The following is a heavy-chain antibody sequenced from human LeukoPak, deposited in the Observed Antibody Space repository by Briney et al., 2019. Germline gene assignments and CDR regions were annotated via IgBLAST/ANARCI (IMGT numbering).Heavy chain of an antibody. CDR2: IITIFGTA. CDR1: GYTFTNYG. Sequence: ASVKLSCKASGYTFTNYGISWVRQAPGPGLEWMGGIITIFGTANYAQKFQGKVTITADKSTSTAYMELSSLRSEDTAVYYCARGILWFGEDYYGMDVWGKGTTVTVSS. J-gene: IGHJ6*04. CDR3: ARGILWFGEDYYGMDV. V-gene: IGHV1-69*06. D-gene: IGHD3-10*01.